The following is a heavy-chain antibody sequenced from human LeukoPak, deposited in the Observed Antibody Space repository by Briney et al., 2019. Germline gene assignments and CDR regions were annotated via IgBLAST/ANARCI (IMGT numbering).Heavy chain of an antibody. D-gene: IGHD4-17*01. Sequence: GGSLRLSCTASGFTFGDYAMSWVRQAPGKGLEWVGFIRSKAYGGTTEYAASVEGRFTISRDDSKSIAYLQMNSLKTEDTAVYYCTRYFYGDYSESWGQGTLVTVSS. V-gene: IGHV3-49*04. CDR3: TRYFYGDYSES. CDR2: IRSKAYGGTT. CDR1: GFTFGDYA. J-gene: IGHJ4*02.